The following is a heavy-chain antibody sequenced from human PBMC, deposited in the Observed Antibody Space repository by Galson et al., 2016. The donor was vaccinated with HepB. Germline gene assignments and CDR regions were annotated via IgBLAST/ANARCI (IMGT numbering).Heavy chain of an antibody. Sequence: SLRLSCAASGFTFNTYAMGWVRQAPGKGLEWVSVITGSGDSTYYADSVKGRFTISRDNSKNTLYLQMNSLRAEDTALYSCAKVRYTTACDSFDFWGQGTMVTVSS. V-gene: IGHV3-23*01. J-gene: IGHJ3*01. CDR3: AKVRYTTACDSFDF. CDR1: GFTFNTYA. D-gene: IGHD2-2*02. CDR2: ITGSGDST.